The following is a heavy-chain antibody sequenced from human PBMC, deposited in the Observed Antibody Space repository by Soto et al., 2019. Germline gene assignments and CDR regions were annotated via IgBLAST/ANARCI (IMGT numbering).Heavy chain of an antibody. CDR3: ARADIVVGPYMRI. CDR1: AGSSSSYY. D-gene: IGHD2-2*01. J-gene: IGHJ6*02. V-gene: IGHV4-59*01. Sequence: ETLSRTCPVRAGSSSSYYWSWIRQPPGKGLEWIGYVYYNGNTNYNHSLKSRVLISFDSSNNQFSLQLMSVTAADTAVYYCARADIVVGPYMRIWGQGTTVTVYS. CDR2: VYYNGNT.